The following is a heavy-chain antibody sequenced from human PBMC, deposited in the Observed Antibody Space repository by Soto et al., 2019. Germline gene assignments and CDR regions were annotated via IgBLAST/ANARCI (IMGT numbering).Heavy chain of an antibody. CDR3: AVTRGGAHPHDI. J-gene: IGHJ3*02. V-gene: IGHV4-59*01. CDR1: GGPLSSFY. CDR2: IYYTGST. D-gene: IGHD2-21*02. Sequence: SETLSLTCNSSGGPLSSFYYSWTRQAPGKGLEWIGYIYYTGSTNYNPSLKSRVTMSVDTSKNQFSLKLTSVTAADTAVYFCAVTRGGAHPHDIWGQGTMVTVSS.